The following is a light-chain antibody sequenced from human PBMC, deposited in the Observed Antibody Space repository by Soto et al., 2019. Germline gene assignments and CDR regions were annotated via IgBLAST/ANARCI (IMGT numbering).Light chain of an antibody. CDR3: SSYTSSSTPV. V-gene: IGLV2-14*03. J-gene: IGLJ2*01. CDR1: SSDVGGYNF. Sequence: QSALTQPASVSGSPGQSITISCTGTSSDVGGYNFVSWYQHHPGKAPRLMIYDVSTRPSGVSNLFSGSKSGNTASLTIAGLQAEDEADYYCSSYTSSSTPVFGGGTKLTVL. CDR2: DVS.